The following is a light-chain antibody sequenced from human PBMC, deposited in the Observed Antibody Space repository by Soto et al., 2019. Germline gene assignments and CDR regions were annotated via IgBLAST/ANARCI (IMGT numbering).Light chain of an antibody. CDR3: QNYNLALPS. CDR2: TAS. J-gene: IGKJ5*01. V-gene: IGKV1-27*01. CDR1: QPISRF. Sequence: DIEMTQSPSSLPASLGDSVTISCRASQPISRFLAWYQQRPGEVPRLLIHTASVLQSGVPSRFSAGGSGTDFSLTVKGLQPEDVATYYCQNYNLALPSFGQGTRLEI.